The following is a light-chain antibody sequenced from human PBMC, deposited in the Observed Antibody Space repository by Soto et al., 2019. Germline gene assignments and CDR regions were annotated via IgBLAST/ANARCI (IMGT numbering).Light chain of an antibody. V-gene: IGLV1-44*01. CDR1: SSNIGSNT. J-gene: IGLJ2*01. CDR2: SDN. CDR3: TTWDDSLNMV. Sequence: QSVLTQPPSASRTPGQRVTISCSGSSSNIGSNTVNWYQQLPGTAPKLVIYSDNQRPSGVPDRFSGSKSGTSASLAISGLQSEDEADYYCTTWDDSLNMVFGGGTKLTVL.